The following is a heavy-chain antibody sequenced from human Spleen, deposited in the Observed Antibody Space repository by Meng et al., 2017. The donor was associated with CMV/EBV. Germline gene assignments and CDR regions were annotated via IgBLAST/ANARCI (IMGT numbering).Heavy chain of an antibody. CDR1: GYTFTGHY. V-gene: IGHV1-2*02. D-gene: IGHD3-3*01. CDR3: ARWVSSAYDL. J-gene: IGHJ4*02. CDR2: INPVSGGI. Sequence: ASVKVSCKASGYTFTGHYMHWVRQAPGQGLEWMGWINPVSGGIKYSQKFKGRVTMTRDTSKNQFSLKLSSVTAADTAVYYCARWVSSAYDLWGQGTLVTVSS.